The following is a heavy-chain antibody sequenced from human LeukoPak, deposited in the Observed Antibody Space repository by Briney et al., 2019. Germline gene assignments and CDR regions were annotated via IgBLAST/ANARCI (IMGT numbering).Heavy chain of an antibody. Sequence: EASVKVSCKGSGYTFTGYYMHWVRQAPGQGLEWVGWINPNSGGTNYAQKFQGRGTMTRDTSISTAYMELSRLRSDDTAVYYRARWETYYDFWSGYYTAYYFDYWGQGTLVTVSS. CDR2: INPNSGGT. CDR1: GYTFTGYY. V-gene: IGHV1-2*02. J-gene: IGHJ4*02. D-gene: IGHD3-3*01. CDR3: ARWETYYDFWSGYYTAYYFDY.